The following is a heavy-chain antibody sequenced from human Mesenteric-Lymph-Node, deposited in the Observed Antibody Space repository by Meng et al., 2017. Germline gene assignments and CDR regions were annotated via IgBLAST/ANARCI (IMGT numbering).Heavy chain of an antibody. D-gene: IGHD3-10*02. CDR2: INTDTGNP. CDR3: ARLKSMFAEFDDY. V-gene: IGHV7-4-1*02. CDR1: GYSFTTYP. Sequence: ASVKVSCKASGYSFTTYPVSWLRQAPGQGLELMGWINTDTGNPAYAQAFTGRFVFSLDTSVSTAYLQISSLKPEDTAVYYCARLKSMFAEFDDYWGQGTLVTVSS. J-gene: IGHJ4*02.